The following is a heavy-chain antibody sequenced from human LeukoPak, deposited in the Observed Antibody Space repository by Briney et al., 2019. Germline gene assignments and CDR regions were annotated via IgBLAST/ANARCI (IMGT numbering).Heavy chain of an antibody. CDR3: ARPRLRGARFDY. V-gene: IGHV1-8*01. D-gene: IGHD4-17*01. CDR2: MNPNSGNT. J-gene: IGHJ4*02. Sequence: ASVKVSCKASGYTFTSHDINWVRRATGQGLEWMGWMNPNSGNTGYAQKFQGRVTMTRNTSISTAYMELSSLRSEDTAVYYCARPRLRGARFDYWGQGTLVTVSS. CDR1: GYTFTSHD.